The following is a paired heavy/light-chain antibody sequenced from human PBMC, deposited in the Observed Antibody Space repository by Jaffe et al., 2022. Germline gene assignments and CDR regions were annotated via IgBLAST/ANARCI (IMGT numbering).Light chain of an antibody. CDR1: SSNIGNNA. CDR2: YDD. Sequence: QSVLTQPPSVSEAPRQRVTISCSGSSSNIGNNAVNWYQQLPGKAPKLLIYYDDLLPSGVSDRFSGSKSGTSASLAISGLQSEDEADYYCAAWDDRLNGWVFGGGTKLTVL. V-gene: IGLV1-36*01. J-gene: IGLJ3*02. CDR3: AAWDDRLNGWV.
Heavy chain of an antibody. CDR2: IKQDGSEK. D-gene: IGHD6-19*01. V-gene: IGHV3-7*05. J-gene: IGHJ5*02. CDR1: GFTFSSYW. Sequence: EVQLVESGGGLVQPGGSLRLSCAASGFTFSSYWMSWVRQAPGKGLEWVANIKQDGSEKYYVDSVKGRFTISRDNAKNSLYLQMNSLRAEDTAVYYCAREGPVAGTLLSGRWFDPWGQGTLVTVSS. CDR3: AREGPVAGTLLSGRWFDP.